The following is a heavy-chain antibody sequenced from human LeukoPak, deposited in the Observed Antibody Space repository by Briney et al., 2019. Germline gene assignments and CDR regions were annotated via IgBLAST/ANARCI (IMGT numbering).Heavy chain of an antibody. CDR1: GGSISSYY. V-gene: IGHV4-59*08. CDR3: ARRGGTVVGDTGYHYWYFDN. Sequence: SETLSLTCTVSGGSISSYYWSWVRQFPGKGLECIGYISDSGSTNYSPSLESRVTISVDTSKNQFFLILSSVTAADTAVYYCARRGGTVVGDTGYHYWYFDNWGQGTLVTVSS. CDR2: ISDSGST. D-gene: IGHD5-12*01. J-gene: IGHJ4*02.